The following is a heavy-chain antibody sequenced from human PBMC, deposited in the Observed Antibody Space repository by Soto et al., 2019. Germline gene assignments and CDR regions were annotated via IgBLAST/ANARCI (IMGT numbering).Heavy chain of an antibody. Sequence: GGSLRLSWAVSGFTFSNYWMSWVRQAPGKGLEWVANIKPDGSDRYYVDSVKGRFTISRDNAEKSLYLQMNSLRAEDTAVYYCARDHAVAATDYWGEGALVTVSS. CDR1: GFTFSNYW. V-gene: IGHV3-7*01. CDR3: ARDHAVAATDY. CDR2: IKPDGSDR. J-gene: IGHJ4*02. D-gene: IGHD6-13*01.